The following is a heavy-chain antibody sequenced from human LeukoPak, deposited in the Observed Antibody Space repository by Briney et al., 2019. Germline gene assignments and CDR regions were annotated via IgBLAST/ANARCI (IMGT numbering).Heavy chain of an antibody. D-gene: IGHD3-22*01. V-gene: IGHV3-48*01. J-gene: IGHJ3*02. CDR1: GFTFSSYS. CDR3: AKSHDSSGAFDI. Sequence: PGGSLRLSCAASGFTFSSYSMNWVRQAPGKGLEWVSYISSSSSTIYYADSVKGRFTISRDNSKNTLYLQMNSLRAEDTSVYYCAKSHDSSGAFDIWGQGTMVTVSS. CDR2: ISSSSSTI.